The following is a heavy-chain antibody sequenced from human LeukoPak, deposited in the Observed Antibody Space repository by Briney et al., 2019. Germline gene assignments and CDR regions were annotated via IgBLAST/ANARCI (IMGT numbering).Heavy chain of an antibody. Sequence: SETLSLTCTVSGGSISSSSYYWGWTRQPPGKGLEWIGSIYYSGSTYYNPSLKSRVTISVDTSKNQFSLKLSSVTAADTAVYYCARAAKLYYYYYYYMDVWGKGTTVTVSS. CDR2: IYYSGST. J-gene: IGHJ6*03. V-gene: IGHV4-39*07. D-gene: IGHD3-10*01. CDR3: ARAAKLYYYYYYYMDV. CDR1: GGSISSSSYY.